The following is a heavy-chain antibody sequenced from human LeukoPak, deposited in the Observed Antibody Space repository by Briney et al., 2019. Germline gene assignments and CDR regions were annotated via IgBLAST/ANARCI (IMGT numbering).Heavy chain of an antibody. J-gene: IGHJ4*02. V-gene: IGHV3-30*18. CDR2: ISYDGSNK. CDR3: AKEARDGYNDY. CDR1: GFTFSSYS. Sequence: GGSLRLSCAASGFTFSSYSMNWVRQAPGKGLEWVAVISYDGSNKYYADSVKGRFTISRDNSKNTLYLQMNSLRAEDTAVYYCAKEARDGYNDYWGQGTLVTVSS. D-gene: IGHD5-24*01.